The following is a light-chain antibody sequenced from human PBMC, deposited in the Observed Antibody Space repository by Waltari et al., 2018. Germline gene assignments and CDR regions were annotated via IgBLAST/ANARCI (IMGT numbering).Light chain of an antibody. V-gene: IGKV1-5*03. CDR3: QQYKNYPLT. CDR1: QSVNSW. Sequence: DIQMTQSPSTLSASVGDRVTITCRATQSVNSWLAWYQHKPGKAPNLLIYKASSLESGVPSRFSGSGSGTEFTLTISSLQPDDFATYYCQQYKNYPLTFGGGTKVEIK. J-gene: IGKJ4*01. CDR2: KAS.